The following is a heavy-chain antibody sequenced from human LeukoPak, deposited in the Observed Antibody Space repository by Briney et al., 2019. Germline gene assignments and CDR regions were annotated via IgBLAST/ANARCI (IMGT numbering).Heavy chain of an antibody. D-gene: IGHD2-2*02. CDR1: GGSISSYY. CDR3: ARVMVVPAAISGTDAFDI. CDR2: IYYSGST. V-gene: IGHV4-59*01. Sequence: SETLSLTCAVSGGSISSYYWSWSRQPPGEGLWWIGYIYYSGSTNYNPSLKSRVTISVDKSKNQFSLKLSSVTAADTAVYYCARVMVVPAAISGTDAFDIWGQGTMVTVSS. J-gene: IGHJ3*02.